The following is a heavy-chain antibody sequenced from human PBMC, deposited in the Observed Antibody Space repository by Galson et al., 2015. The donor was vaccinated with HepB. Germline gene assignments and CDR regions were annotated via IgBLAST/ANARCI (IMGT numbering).Heavy chain of an antibody. V-gene: IGHV3-23*01. CDR3: AASTTATTQYYFDS. J-gene: IGHJ4*02. Sequence: LRLSCAASGFTFSDCGMSWVRQAPGKGLEWVSSITGSGTSTYYADSVKGRFTISRDNSQNTVYLQMQTLTAEDTAVYYCAASTTATTQYYFDSWGQGTLVSVSS. CDR2: ITGSGTST. CDR1: GFTFSDCG. D-gene: IGHD4-17*01.